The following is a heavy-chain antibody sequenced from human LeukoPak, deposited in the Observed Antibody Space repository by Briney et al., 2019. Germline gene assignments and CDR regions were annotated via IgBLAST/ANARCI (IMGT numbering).Heavy chain of an antibody. J-gene: IGHJ4*02. D-gene: IGHD6-13*01. CDR2: IYYSGST. V-gene: IGHV4-39*07. CDR1: GGSISSSSYY. CDR3: AREVRVAAAGTL. Sequence: PSETLSLTCTVSGGSISSSSYYWGWIRQPPGKGLEWIGSIYYSGSTYYNPSLKSRVTTSVDTSKNQFSLKLSSVTAADTAVYYCAREVRVAAAGTLWGQGTLVTVSS.